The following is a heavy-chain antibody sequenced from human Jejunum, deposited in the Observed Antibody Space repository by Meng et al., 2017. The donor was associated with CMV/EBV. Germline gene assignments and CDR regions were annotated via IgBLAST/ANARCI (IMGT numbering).Heavy chain of an antibody. V-gene: IGHV4-61*01. D-gene: IGHD3-9*01. CDR2: VDYTGGA. Sequence: CTVSGHSVSSSNYYWSWIRQLPGKGLEWIGYVDYTGGANYNSSLESRVTISVDISKNQISLKVNTVTAADTAVYFCARDSLTGGSNYWGQGTLVTVSS. CDR1: GHSVSSSNYY. J-gene: IGHJ4*02. CDR3: ARDSLTGGSNY.